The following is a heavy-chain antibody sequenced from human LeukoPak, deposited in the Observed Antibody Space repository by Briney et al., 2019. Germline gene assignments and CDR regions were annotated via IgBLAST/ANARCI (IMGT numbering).Heavy chain of an antibody. CDR1: GYTFTTYN. J-gene: IGHJ4*02. D-gene: IGHD4/OR15-4a*01. CDR2: ISAYNGNT. Sequence: ASVKVSCKASGYTFTTYNINWVRQAPGQGLEWMGWISAYNGNTNYAQKLQGRVTITADKSTSTAYMELSSLRSEDTAVYYCAMVGGGFDYWGQGTLVTVSS. V-gene: IGHV1-18*01. CDR3: AMVGGGFDY.